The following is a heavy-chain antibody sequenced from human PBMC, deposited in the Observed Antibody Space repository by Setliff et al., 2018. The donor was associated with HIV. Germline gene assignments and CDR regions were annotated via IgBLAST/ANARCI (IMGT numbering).Heavy chain of an antibody. CDR1: GGSFTAYY. J-gene: IGHJ6*03. CDR2: INHSGST. V-gene: IGHV4-34*01. CDR3: ARGARLLAAYSDRWDYFYMAV. D-gene: IGHD1-26*01. Sequence: PSETLSLTCAVFGGSFTAYYWIWIRQPPGKGLEWIGEINHSGSTHSNPSPKSRFIISVDTSKNPFSLKVNSMTAADTAVYYCARGARLLAAYSDRWDYFYMAVWGKGTTVTV.